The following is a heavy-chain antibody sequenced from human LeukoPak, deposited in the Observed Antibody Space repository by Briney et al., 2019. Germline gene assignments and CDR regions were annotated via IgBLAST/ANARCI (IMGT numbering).Heavy chain of an antibody. D-gene: IGHD5-18*01. Sequence: GEPPKISCKGSGYSFTSYWIGWVRQMPGKGLEWMGIIYPGDSDTRYSPSFQGQVTIPADKSISTAYLQWSSLKASDTAMYYCARQTPVDTAMVTSMDYWGQGTLVTVSS. J-gene: IGHJ4*02. CDR2: IYPGDSDT. CDR1: GYSFTSYW. V-gene: IGHV5-51*01. CDR3: ARQTPVDTAMVTSMDY.